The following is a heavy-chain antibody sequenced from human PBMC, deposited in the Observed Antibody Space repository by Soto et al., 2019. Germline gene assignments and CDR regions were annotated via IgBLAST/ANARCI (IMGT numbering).Heavy chain of an antibody. J-gene: IGHJ4*02. Sequence: LRLSCVASGFSFSNYNMNRVRQAPGKGLEWVSYITDSSDTVHYADSVRGRFTISRDNAESSLYLQMNSLRDEDTAVYFCARDFGHGYYLDYWGRGTLVTVSS. CDR3: ARDFGHGYYLDY. V-gene: IGHV3-48*02. CDR1: GFSFSNYN. CDR2: ITDSSDTV. D-gene: IGHD3-3*01.